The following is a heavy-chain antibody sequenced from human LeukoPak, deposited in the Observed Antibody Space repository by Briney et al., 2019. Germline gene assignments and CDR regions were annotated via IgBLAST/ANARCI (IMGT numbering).Heavy chain of an antibody. Sequence: PGGSLRLSCAASGFTFSSYWMSWVRQAPGKGLEWVANIKQDGSEKYYVDSVKGRFTISRDNATNSLYLQMNSLRAEDTAVYYCARVRSSSWYRAAFDIWGQGTMVTVSS. D-gene: IGHD6-13*01. J-gene: IGHJ3*02. V-gene: IGHV3-7*01. CDR1: GFTFSSYW. CDR2: IKQDGSEK. CDR3: ARVRSSSWYRAAFDI.